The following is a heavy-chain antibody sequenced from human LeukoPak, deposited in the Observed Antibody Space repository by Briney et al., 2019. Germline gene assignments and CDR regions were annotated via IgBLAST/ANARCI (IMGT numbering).Heavy chain of an antibody. CDR2: IIPILGIA. CDR1: GGTFSSYT. D-gene: IGHD3-3*01. Sequence: SVKVSCKASGGTFSSYTISWVRQAPGHGLEWMGRIIPILGIANYAQKFQGRVTITADKSTSTAYMELSSLRSEDTAVYYCARETDFWSGHYYFDYWGQGALVTVSS. CDR3: ARETDFWSGHYYFDY. J-gene: IGHJ4*02. V-gene: IGHV1-69*04.